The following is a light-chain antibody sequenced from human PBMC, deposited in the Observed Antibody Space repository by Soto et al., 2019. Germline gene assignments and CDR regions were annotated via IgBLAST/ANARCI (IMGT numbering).Light chain of an antibody. CDR3: SSYANSGTPWV. V-gene: IGLV2-14*01. Sequence: QSALTQPASVSGSPGQSITISCTGTSTDVGAYNYVSWYQHHPGKAPKVMIYEITRRPSGVSDRFSASKSGNTASLTISGHQAEDEADYYCSSYANSGTPWVFGGGTKVTVL. CDR2: EIT. CDR1: STDVGAYNY. J-gene: IGLJ3*02.